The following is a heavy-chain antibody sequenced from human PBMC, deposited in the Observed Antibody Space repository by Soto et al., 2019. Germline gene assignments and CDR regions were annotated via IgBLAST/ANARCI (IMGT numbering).Heavy chain of an antibody. CDR3: ASGSFGDSSGYFPDF. Sequence: QVQLVQSGAEVKEPGASVKVSCKASGYAFTAYYIHWVRQAPGQGPEWMGWINPKSGGTKFAQKFQARVTLTRDTSITTAYMELRRLRSDDTAVYSCASGSFGDSSGYFPDFWGQGTLVTVS. D-gene: IGHD3-22*01. CDR1: GYAFTAYY. J-gene: IGHJ4*02. CDR2: INPKSGGT. V-gene: IGHV1-2*02.